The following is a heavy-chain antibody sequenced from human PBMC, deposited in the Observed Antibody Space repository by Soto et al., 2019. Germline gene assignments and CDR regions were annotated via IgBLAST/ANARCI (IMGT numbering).Heavy chain of an antibody. V-gene: IGHV4-31*03. D-gene: IGHD4-17*01. CDR3: AREAIDYDWYYYYMDV. CDR2: IYYSGST. CDR1: GGSISSGGYF. Sequence: QVQLQESGPGLVKPSQTLSLTCTVSGGSISSGGYFWSWIRQHPGKGLEWIGYIYYSGSTYYNPSLKSRVTISVDTSKNQFSLKLSSVTAADTAVYYCAREAIDYDWYYYYMDVWGKGTTVTVSS. J-gene: IGHJ6*03.